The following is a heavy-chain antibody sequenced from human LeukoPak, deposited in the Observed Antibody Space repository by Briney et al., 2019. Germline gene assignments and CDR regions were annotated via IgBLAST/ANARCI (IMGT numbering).Heavy chain of an antibody. CDR1: GGSISSYY. V-gene: IGHV4-59*08. CDR3: AGTRDGYNHY. CDR2: IYYSGST. Sequence: PSETLSLTCTVSGGSISSYYWSWIRQPPGKGLEWIGYIYYSGSTNYNPSLKSRVTISVDTSKNQFSLELSSVTAADTAVYYCAGTRDGYNHYWGQGTLVTVSS. J-gene: IGHJ4*02. D-gene: IGHD5-24*01.